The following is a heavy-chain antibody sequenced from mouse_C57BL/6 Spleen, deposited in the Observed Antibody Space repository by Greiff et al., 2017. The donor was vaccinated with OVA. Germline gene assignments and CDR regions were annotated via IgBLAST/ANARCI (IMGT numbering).Heavy chain of an antibody. D-gene: IGHD2-4*01. CDR1: GYTFTSYG. J-gene: IGHJ2*01. CDR2: IYPRSGNT. CDR3: ARRGDYDEGDYFDY. V-gene: IGHV1-81*01. Sequence: QVQLQQSGAELARPGASVKLSCKASGYTFTSYGISWVKQRTGQGLEWIGEIYPRSGNTYYNEKFKGKATLTADKSSSTAYMELRSLTSEDAAVYFCARRGDYDEGDYFDYWGQGTTLTVSS.